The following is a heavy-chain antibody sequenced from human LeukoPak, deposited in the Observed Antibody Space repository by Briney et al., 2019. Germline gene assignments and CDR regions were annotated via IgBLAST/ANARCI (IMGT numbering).Heavy chain of an antibody. D-gene: IGHD3-22*01. CDR3: ARLGYYDGSAYPNFDY. CDR1: GYSFTSYW. Sequence: GESLRISCKGSGYSFTSYWISWVRQVPGKGLEWMGKIDPSDSYTNYSPSFQGHVTISADKSISTAYLQWSSLRASDTAMYYCARLGYYDGSAYPNFDYWGQGTPVTVSS. CDR2: IDPSDSYT. V-gene: IGHV5-10-1*01. J-gene: IGHJ4*02.